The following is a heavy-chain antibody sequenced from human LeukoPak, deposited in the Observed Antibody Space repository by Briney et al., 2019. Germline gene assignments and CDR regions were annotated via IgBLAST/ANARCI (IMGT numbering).Heavy chain of an antibody. CDR3: AQGWGYDYYFDY. CDR2: ISGSGGST. CDR1: GFTFSSYA. D-gene: IGHD5-12*01. J-gene: IGHJ4*02. Sequence: GGSLRLSCAASGFTFSSYAMSWVRQAPGKGLEWVSAISGSGGSTYYADSVKGRFAISRDNSKNTLYLQMNSLRAEDTAVYYCAQGWGYDYYFDYWGQGTLVTVSS. V-gene: IGHV3-23*01.